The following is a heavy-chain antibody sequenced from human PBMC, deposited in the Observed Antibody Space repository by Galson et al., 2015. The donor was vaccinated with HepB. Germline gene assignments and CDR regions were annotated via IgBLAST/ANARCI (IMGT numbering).Heavy chain of an antibody. D-gene: IGHD2-15*01. Sequence: SVKVSCKASGGTFSSYAISWVRQAPGQGLEWMGGIIPIFGTANYAQKFQGRVTITADESTSTAYMELSSLRSEDTAVYYCARPYCSGGSCYLLRLDYWGQGTLVTVSS. V-gene: IGHV1-69*13. CDR2: IIPIFGTA. CDR1: GGTFSSYA. CDR3: ARPYCSGGSCYLLRLDY. J-gene: IGHJ4*02.